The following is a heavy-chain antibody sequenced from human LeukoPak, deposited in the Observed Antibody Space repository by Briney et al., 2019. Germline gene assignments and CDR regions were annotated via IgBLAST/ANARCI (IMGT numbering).Heavy chain of an antibody. V-gene: IGHV1-8*01. J-gene: IGHJ4*02. CDR2: MNPDSGNT. CDR1: GHTFTSYD. CDR3: ARRIEVAGVGIVY. D-gene: IGHD6-13*01. Sequence: GASVKVSCKASGHTFTSYDINWVRQATGQGLEWMGWMNPDSGNTVYSQKFQGRVTITRTPSISTASMELSSLTSEDTAVYYCARRIEVAGVGIVYWGQGTLVTVSS.